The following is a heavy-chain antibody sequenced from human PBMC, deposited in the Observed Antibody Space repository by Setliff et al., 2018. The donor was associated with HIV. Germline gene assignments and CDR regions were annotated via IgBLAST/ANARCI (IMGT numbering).Heavy chain of an antibody. CDR2: VSYSGST. Sequence: LSLTCNVSGGSISTYYWSWIRQPPGKGLEWLGYVSYSGSTNFNPSLESRLAMSVDMPKNHFSLKLRSVTAADTAVYYCARHGHFYDSSSSGAFDIWGHGTMVTV. V-gene: IGHV4-59*08. D-gene: IGHD3-22*01. J-gene: IGHJ3*02. CDR3: ARHGHFYDSSSSGAFDI. CDR1: GGSISTYY.